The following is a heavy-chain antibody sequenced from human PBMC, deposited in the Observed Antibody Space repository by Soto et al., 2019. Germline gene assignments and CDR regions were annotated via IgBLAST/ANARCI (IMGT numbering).Heavy chain of an antibody. V-gene: IGHV1-24*01. D-gene: IGHD6-6*01. Sequence: ASVKVSCKVSGYTRTELSMHWVRQAPGKGLEWMGGFDPEDGETIYAQKFQGRVTMTEDTSTDTANMELSSLRSEDTAVCYCARAVDPEYSSSTQVRNWFDPWGQGTLVTVSS. CDR2: FDPEDGET. J-gene: IGHJ5*02. CDR3: ARAVDPEYSSSTQVRNWFDP. CDR1: GYTRTELS.